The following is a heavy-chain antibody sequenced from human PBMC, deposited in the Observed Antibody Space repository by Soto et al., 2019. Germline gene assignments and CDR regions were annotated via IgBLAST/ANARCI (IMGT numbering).Heavy chain of an antibody. CDR1: GFTFSGSA. D-gene: IGHD3-16*02. CDR2: IRSKGNSYAT. J-gene: IGHJ4*02. CDR3: TRRLVTTFEGVIVAYFDH. V-gene: IGHV3-73*01. Sequence: EVQLVESGGGSVQPGGSLKLSCVASGFTFSGSAIHWVRQASGKGLEWVGRIRSKGNSYATAYAASVKGRFTVSRDDSENTAYLQMNSLKTEDTAVYYCTRRLVTTFEGVIVAYFDHWGAGTVVSVSS.